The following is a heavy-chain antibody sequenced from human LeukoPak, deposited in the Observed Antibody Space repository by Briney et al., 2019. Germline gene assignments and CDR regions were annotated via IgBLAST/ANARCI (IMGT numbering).Heavy chain of an antibody. J-gene: IGHJ4*02. D-gene: IGHD3-22*01. Sequence: GGSLRLSCAASGFTFSSYSMNWVRQAPGKGLEWVSSITSSSTYVYYADSVKGRFTISRDNAENSLYLQMNSLRAEDTAVYYCARDYYYSVDYWGQGTLVTVSS. V-gene: IGHV3-21*01. CDR2: ITSSSTYV. CDR3: ARDYYYSVDY. CDR1: GFTFSSYS.